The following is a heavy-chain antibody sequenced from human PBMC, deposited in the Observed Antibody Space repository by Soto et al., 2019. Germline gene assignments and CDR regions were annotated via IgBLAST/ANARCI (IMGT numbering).Heavy chain of an antibody. CDR2: ISSSDSTI. CDR3: VRGHSNFDY. D-gene: IGHD4-4*01. V-gene: IGHV3-48*01. J-gene: IGHJ4*02. Sequence: EVQLVESGGGLVQPGGSLRLSCAASGFTFSIFSMNWVRQAPGKGLEWVSYISSSDSTIYYADSVKGRFTISRDNAKNSLYLQMNSLRAEDTAVYYCVRGHSNFDYCGQGTLVTVSS. CDR1: GFTFSIFS.